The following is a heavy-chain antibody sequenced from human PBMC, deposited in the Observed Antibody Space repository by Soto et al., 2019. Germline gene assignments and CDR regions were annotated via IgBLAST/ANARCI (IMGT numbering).Heavy chain of an antibody. D-gene: IGHD6-6*01. CDR3: ASAATIAARPDGYYYYYGMYV. Sequence: PGESLKVSCKGSGYSFTSYWIGWVRQMPGKGLGWMGIIYPGDSDTRYSPSFQGQVTISADKSISTAYLQWSSLKASDTAMYYCASAATIAARPDGYYYYYGMYVWGQGTTVTVSS. J-gene: IGHJ6*02. V-gene: IGHV5-51*01. CDR1: GYSFTSYW. CDR2: IYPGDSDT.